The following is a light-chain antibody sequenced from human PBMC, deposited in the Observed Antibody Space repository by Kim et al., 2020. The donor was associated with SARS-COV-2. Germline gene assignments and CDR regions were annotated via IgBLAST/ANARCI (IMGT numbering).Light chain of an antibody. CDR2: AAS. CDR1: QGIGND. Sequence: DIQMTQSPSSLSTSIGDRVTITCRASQGIGNDLGWYQQKPGKAPKRLIYAASSLQSGVPSRFSGSGSGTKFTLTINNVQPEDFATYYCLQHNTYPVTFGQGTKVDIK. J-gene: IGKJ1*01. CDR3: LQHNTYPVT. V-gene: IGKV1-17*02.